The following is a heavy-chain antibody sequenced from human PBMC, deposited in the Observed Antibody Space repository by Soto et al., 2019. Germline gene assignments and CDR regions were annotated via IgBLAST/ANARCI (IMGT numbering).Heavy chain of an antibody. CDR1: GGTFSSYA. D-gene: IGHD1-20*01. CDR2: IIPIFGTA. Sequence: QVQLVQSGAEVKKPGSSVKVSCKASGGTFSSYAISWVRQAPGQGLEWMGGIIPIFGTANYAQKFQGRVTITADESPSTAYMELSSLRSEDTAVYYCSRGLGGGNWNPGDRFDYWGQGTLVTVSS. J-gene: IGHJ4*02. V-gene: IGHV1-69*01. CDR3: SRGLGGGNWNPGDRFDY.